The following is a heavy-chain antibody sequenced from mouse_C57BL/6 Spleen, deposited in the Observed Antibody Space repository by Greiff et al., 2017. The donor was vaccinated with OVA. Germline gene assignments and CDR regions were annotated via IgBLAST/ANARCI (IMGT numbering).Heavy chain of an antibody. D-gene: IGHD1-1*01. Sequence: VQLQQSGAELVMPGASVKLSCKASGYTFTSYWMHWVKQRPGQGLEWIGEIDPSDSYTNYNQKFKGKSTLTVDKSSSTAYMQLSSLTSEDSAVYYCARDYGSSYVGYFDYWGQGTTLTVSS. CDR1: GYTFTSYW. CDR2: IDPSDSYT. J-gene: IGHJ2*01. CDR3: ARDYGSSYVGYFDY. V-gene: IGHV1-69*01.